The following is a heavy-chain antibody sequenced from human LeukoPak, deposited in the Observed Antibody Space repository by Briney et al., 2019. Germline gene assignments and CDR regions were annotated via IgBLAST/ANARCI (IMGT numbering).Heavy chain of an antibody. V-gene: IGHV3-30-3*01. Sequence: GGSLRLSCAASGFTFSSYAMHWVRQAPGKGLEWVAVISYDGSNKYYADSVKGRFTISRDNSKNTLYLQMNSLRAEDTAVYYCARDSRRYNRNYGNYFDYWGQGTLVTVSS. D-gene: IGHD1-7*01. CDR2: ISYDGSNK. J-gene: IGHJ4*02. CDR1: GFTFSSYA. CDR3: ARDSRRYNRNYGNYFDY.